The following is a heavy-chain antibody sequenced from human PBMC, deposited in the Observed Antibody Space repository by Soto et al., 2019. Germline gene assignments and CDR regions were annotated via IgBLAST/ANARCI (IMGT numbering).Heavy chain of an antibody. D-gene: IGHD6-19*01. J-gene: IGHJ6*02. CDR3: ARWNSSGPPPYYYGMDV. Sequence: TSETLSLTCTVSGGSISSSSYCWVWIRQPPGKGLEWIGSIHYSGSTYYNPSLKSRVTISVDTSKIQFSLKLSSVTAADTAVYDCARWNSSGPPPYYYGMDVWGQGTMVTVSS. V-gene: IGHV4-39*01. CDR1: GGSISSSSYC. CDR2: IHYSGST.